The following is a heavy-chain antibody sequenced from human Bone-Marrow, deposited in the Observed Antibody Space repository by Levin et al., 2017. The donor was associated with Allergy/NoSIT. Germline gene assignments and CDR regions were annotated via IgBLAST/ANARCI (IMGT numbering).Heavy chain of an antibody. V-gene: IGHV3-53*01. CDR1: GFIVSNIY. Sequence: GESLKISCAASGFIVSNIYMSWVRQAPGKGLEWVSLIYSGGSTHYADSVKGRFTISRDNYKNTLYLQMNSLRAEDTAVYYCARVGGLTNWFDPWGQGTLVIVSS. CDR2: IYSGGST. J-gene: IGHJ5*02. D-gene: IGHD2-15*01. CDR3: ARVGGLTNWFDP.